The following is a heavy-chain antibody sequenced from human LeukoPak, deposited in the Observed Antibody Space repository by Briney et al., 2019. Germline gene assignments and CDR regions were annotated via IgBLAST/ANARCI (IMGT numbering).Heavy chain of an antibody. J-gene: IGHJ4*02. CDR1: GGSISSYY. CDR2: IYYSGNT. CDR3: ARGNGWYFY. V-gene: IGHV4-59*01. Sequence: PSETLSLTCTVSGGSISSYYWSWIRQPPGKGLEWIGYIYYSGNTNYNPSLKSRVIISVDTSENQFSLKLSSVTAADTAVYYCARGNGWYFYWGQGTLVTVSS. D-gene: IGHD6-19*01.